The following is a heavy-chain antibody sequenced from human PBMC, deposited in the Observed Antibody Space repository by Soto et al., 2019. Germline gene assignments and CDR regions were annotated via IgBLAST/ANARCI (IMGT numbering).Heavy chain of an antibody. Sequence: PGGSLRLSCAASGFTFSSYAMSWVRQAPGKGLEWVSAISGSGGSTYYADSVKGRFTISRDNSKNTPYLQMNSLRAEDTAVYYCEKRIAVAGPTFDYWGQGTLVTVSS. CDR3: EKRIAVAGPTFDY. J-gene: IGHJ4*02. D-gene: IGHD6-19*01. V-gene: IGHV3-23*01. CDR1: GFTFSSYA. CDR2: ISGSGGST.